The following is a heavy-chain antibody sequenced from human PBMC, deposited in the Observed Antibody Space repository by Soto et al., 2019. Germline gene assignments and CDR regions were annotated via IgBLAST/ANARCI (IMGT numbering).Heavy chain of an antibody. CDR1: GGSISSYY. CDR2: IYYSGST. V-gene: IGHV4-59*01. Sequence: SETLSLTCTVSGGSISSYYWSWIRQPPGKGLEWIGYIYYSGSTNYNPSLKSRVTISVDTSKNQFSLKLSSVTAADTAVYYCARTELSIFYGMDVWGQGTTVTVSS. CDR3: ARTELSIFYGMDV. J-gene: IGHJ6*02. D-gene: IGHD6-6*01.